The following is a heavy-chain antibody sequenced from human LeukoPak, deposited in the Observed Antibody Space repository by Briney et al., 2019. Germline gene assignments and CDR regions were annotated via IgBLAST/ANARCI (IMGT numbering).Heavy chain of an antibody. CDR3: AKENNNRWFDP. V-gene: IGHV3-30-3*01. CDR1: GFTFSSYA. D-gene: IGHD1-14*01. Sequence: GGSLRLSCAASGFTFSSYAMHWVRQAPGKGLEWVAVISYDGSNKYYADSVKGRFTISRDNSKNTLYLQMNSLRAEDTAVYYCAKENNNRWFDPWGQGTLVTVSS. J-gene: IGHJ5*02. CDR2: ISYDGSNK.